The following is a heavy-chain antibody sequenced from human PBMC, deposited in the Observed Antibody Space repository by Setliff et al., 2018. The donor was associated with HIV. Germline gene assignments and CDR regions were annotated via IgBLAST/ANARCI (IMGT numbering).Heavy chain of an antibody. CDR3: ARGDYRIIAAAGSGWFDP. D-gene: IGHD6-13*01. CDR2: IFHSGST. J-gene: IGHJ5*02. CDR1: GGSISRSTYY. V-gene: IGHV4-39*07. Sequence: PSETLSLTCTVSGGSISRSTYYWGWIRQPPGKGLEWIGSIFHSGSTYNNPSLKSRVTISVDTSKNQFSLKLTSVTAADTAVYYCARGDYRIIAAAGSGWFDPWGQGTVVTVSS.